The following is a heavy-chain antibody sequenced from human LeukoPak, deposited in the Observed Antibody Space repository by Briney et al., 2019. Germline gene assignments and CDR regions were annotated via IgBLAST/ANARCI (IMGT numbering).Heavy chain of an antibody. CDR1: GGSISSYY. Sequence: TSETLSLTCTVSGGSISSYYWSWIRQPPGKGLEWIGYIYYSGSTNYNPSLKSRVTISVDTSKNQLSLKLSSVTAADTAVYYCTRVKVGHSTPFEYWGQGTQVIVSS. V-gene: IGHV4-59*12. CDR3: TRVKVGHSTPFEY. D-gene: IGHD1-26*01. CDR2: IYYSGST. J-gene: IGHJ4*02.